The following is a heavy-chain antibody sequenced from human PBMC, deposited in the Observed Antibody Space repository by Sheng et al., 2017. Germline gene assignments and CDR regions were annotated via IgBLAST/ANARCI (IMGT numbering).Heavy chain of an antibody. J-gene: IGHJ4*02. CDR2: ISYDGTNI. Sequence: QVQMVESGGGVVQPGKSLRLSCVASGFSFKSFAMHWVRQAPGKGLEWVTFISYDGTNIIYTDSVKGRFTVSRDNVKNTVYLEMNGLRADDAAMYYCARDRENGSLGWWYFDHWGQGTLVTVSS. CDR3: ARDRENGSLGWWYFDH. V-gene: IGHV3-30*10. CDR1: GFSFKSFA. D-gene: IGHD6-19*01.